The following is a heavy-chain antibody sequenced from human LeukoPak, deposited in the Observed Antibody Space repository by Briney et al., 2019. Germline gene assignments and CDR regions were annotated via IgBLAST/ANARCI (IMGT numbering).Heavy chain of an antibody. V-gene: IGHV4-31*03. CDR3: ARAGVDTAMVRIDY. D-gene: IGHD5-18*01. CDR2: IYYSGST. J-gene: IGHJ4*02. CDR1: GGSISSGGYY. Sequence: SETLSLTCTVSGGSISSGGYYWSWIRQHPGKSLEWIGYIYYSGSTYYNPSLKSRVTISVDTSENQFSLKLSSVTAADTAVYYCARAGVDTAMVRIDYWGQGTLVTVSS.